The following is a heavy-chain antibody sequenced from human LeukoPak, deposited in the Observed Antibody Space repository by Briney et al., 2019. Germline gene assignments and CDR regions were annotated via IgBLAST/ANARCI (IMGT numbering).Heavy chain of an antibody. V-gene: IGHV4-59*01. CDR2: IYYCGST. CDR3: ARDPGRFSV. CDR1: GGSISSYY. D-gene: IGHD3-3*01. J-gene: IGHJ6*04. Sequence: SETLSLTCTVSGGSISSYYWSWIRQPPGKGLEWIGYIYYCGSTNYNPSLKSRVTISVDTSKNQFSLKLSSVTAADTAVYYCARDPGRFSVWGKGTTVTVSS.